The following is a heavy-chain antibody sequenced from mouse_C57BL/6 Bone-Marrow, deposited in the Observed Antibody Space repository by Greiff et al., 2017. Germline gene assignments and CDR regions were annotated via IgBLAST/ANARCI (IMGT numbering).Heavy chain of an antibody. V-gene: IGHV6-3*01. Sequence: EVQGVESGGGLVQPGGSMKLSCVASGFTFSNYWMNWVRQSPGQGLEWVAQIRLKSDNYATHYALSVKGRFTISRDDSKSSVYLQMINLRAADAGIYYCSYDGYYVSLAYWGQGTLVTVSA. CDR3: SYDGYYVSLAY. CDR2: IRLKSDNYAT. D-gene: IGHD2-3*01. CDR1: GFTFSNYW. J-gene: IGHJ3*01.